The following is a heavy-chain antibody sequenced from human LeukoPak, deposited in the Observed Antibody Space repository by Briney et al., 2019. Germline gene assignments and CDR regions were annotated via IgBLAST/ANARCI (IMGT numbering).Heavy chain of an antibody. J-gene: IGHJ3*02. CDR3: ARPEGGLVGATTLGDNDAFDI. Sequence: ASVKVPCKASGGTFISYGISWVRQAPGQGLEWMGWISAYNGNTNYAQKLQGRVTMTTDTSTSTAYMELRSLRSDDTAVYYCARPEGGLVGATTLGDNDAFDIWGQGTMVTVSS. CDR2: ISAYNGNT. D-gene: IGHD1-26*01. V-gene: IGHV1-18*01. CDR1: GGTFISYG.